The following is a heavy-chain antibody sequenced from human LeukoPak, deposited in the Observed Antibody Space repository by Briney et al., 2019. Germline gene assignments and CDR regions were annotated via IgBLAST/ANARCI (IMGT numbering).Heavy chain of an antibody. D-gene: IGHD3-22*01. CDR1: GGSISSSSYY. V-gene: IGHV4-39*01. CDR2: IYYSGST. J-gene: IGHJ6*02. CDR3: ARAHYDSGRFAWGPKTYYYGMDV. Sequence: SETLSLTCTVSGGSISSSSYYWGWIRQPPGKGLEWIGSIYYSGSTYYNPSLKSRVTISVDTSKNQFSLKLSSVTAADTAVYYCARAHYDSGRFAWGPKTYYYGMDVWGQGTTVTVSS.